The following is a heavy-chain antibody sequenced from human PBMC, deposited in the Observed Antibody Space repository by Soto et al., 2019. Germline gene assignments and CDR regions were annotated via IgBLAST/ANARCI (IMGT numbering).Heavy chain of an antibody. CDR3: ARGRPRYSTNWFGWFDL. CDR1: GYTLINYD. D-gene: IGHD6-13*01. CDR2: MNPNSGKT. V-gene: IGHV1-8*02. Sequence: ASAKVSCKASGYTLINYDIIWVRQATGQGLEWMGWMNPNSGKTGYAQDFQGRVTMTRSTSIGTAYMELSSLRSEDTAIYFCARGRPRYSTNWFGWFDLWGQGTLVTVSS. J-gene: IGHJ5*02.